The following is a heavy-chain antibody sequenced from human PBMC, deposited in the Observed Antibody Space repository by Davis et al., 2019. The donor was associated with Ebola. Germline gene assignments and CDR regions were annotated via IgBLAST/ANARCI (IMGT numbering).Heavy chain of an antibody. CDR2: IKSKTDGGTT. CDR3: TPDNGRYSRSETGENYYYGMDV. Sequence: GESLKISCAASGFTFSNAWMSWVRQAPGKGLEWVGRIKSKTDGGTTDYAAPVKGRFTISRDDSKNTLYLQMNSLKTEDTAVYYCTPDNGRYSRSETGENYYYGMDVWGQGTTVTVSS. CDR1: GFTFSNAW. V-gene: IGHV3-15*01. J-gene: IGHJ6*02. D-gene: IGHD6-13*01.